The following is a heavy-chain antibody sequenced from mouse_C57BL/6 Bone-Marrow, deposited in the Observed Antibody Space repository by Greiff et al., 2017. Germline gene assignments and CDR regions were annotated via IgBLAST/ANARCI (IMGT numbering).Heavy chain of an antibody. J-gene: IGHJ4*01. CDR3: ARGGTVVATGAVDY. Sequence: VQLKESGGGLVKPGGSLTLSCAASGFTFSDYGMHWVRQAPEKGLEWVAYISSGSSTIYYADTVKGRFTISRDNAKNTLFLQMTRLRSEDTTMYYCARGGTVVATGAVDYWGQGTSVTVSS. CDR1: GFTFSDYG. V-gene: IGHV5-17*01. D-gene: IGHD1-1*01. CDR2: ISSGSSTI.